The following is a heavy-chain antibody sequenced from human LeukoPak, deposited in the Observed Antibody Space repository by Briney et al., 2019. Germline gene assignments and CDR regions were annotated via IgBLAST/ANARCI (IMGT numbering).Heavy chain of an antibody. CDR3: TPGYGHSDFDY. CDR1: GFTFTNAR. J-gene: IGHJ4*02. V-gene: IGHV3-15*01. CDR2: IKSKIDGGTT. Sequence: GGSLRLSCAASGFTFTNARMGWVRQAPGKGLEWVGLIKSKIDGGTTDFAAPVKGRFTISRDDSKHTLYLQMNSLKSEDTAVYYCTPGYGHSDFDYWGQGTLVTVSS. D-gene: IGHD3-3*02.